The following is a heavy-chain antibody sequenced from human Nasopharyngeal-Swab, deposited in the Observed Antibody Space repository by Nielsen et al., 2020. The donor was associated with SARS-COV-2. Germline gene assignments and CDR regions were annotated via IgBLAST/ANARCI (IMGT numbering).Heavy chain of an antibody. Sequence: ASVKVSCKASGYTFTGYYMHWVRQAPGQGLEWMGWINPNSGGTNYAQKFQGRVTMTRDPSIRPAYMELSRLRSDDTAVYYCARDQTISSNAFDIWGQGTMVTVSS. J-gene: IGHJ3*02. CDR2: INPNSGGT. CDR3: ARDQTISSNAFDI. CDR1: GYTFTGYY. V-gene: IGHV1-2*02. D-gene: IGHD2-2*01.